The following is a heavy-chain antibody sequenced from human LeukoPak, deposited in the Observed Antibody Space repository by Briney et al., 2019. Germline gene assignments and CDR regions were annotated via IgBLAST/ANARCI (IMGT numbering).Heavy chain of an antibody. J-gene: IGHJ3*02. CDR3: AKAQEDGYNYNAFDM. V-gene: IGHV3-23*01. D-gene: IGHD5-24*01. Sequence: GGSLRLSCAASGFXFSRFAISWVRQAPGKGLEWVSAISGSGTGTYYVGSVKGRFTTSRDNSKNTLYLQMSSLRAEDTAVYYCAKAQEDGYNYNAFDMWGQGTKVTVSS. CDR2: ISGSGTGT. CDR1: GFXFSRFA.